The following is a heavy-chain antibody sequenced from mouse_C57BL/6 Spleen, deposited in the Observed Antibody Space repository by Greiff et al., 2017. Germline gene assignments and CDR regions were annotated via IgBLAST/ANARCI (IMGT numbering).Heavy chain of an antibody. V-gene: IGHV1-81*01. D-gene: IGHD1-1*01. CDR3: ATNYYDSSWYFDV. J-gene: IGHJ1*03. Sequence: QVQLLQSGAELARPGASVKLSCKASGYTFTSYGISWVRQRTGQGLEWVGEIYTRSGNTYYNERLKGKVTLSADKSSSTAYMELRSLTSEDSAVYFCATNYYDSSWYFDVWGTGTTVTVSS. CDR1: GYTFTSYG. CDR2: IYTRSGNT.